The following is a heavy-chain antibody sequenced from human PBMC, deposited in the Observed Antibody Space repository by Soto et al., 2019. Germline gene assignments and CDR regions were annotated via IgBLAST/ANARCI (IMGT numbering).Heavy chain of an antibody. CDR1: GGSISSYY. CDR3: ARDRLMATAGTARHYFGLGV. CDR2: IYTSGST. V-gene: IGHV4-4*07. D-gene: IGHD5-18*01. J-gene: IGHJ6*02. Sequence: SETLSLTFTVSGGSISSYYWSWIRQPAGKGLEWIGRIYTSGSTNYNPSLKSRVTMSVDTSKNQFSLKLSSVTAADTAVYYCARDRLMATAGTARHYFGLGVGGQGTTVTVSS.